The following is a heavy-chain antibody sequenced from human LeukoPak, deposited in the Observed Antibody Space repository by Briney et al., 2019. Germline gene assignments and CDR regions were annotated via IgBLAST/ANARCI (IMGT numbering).Heavy chain of an antibody. CDR2: IIPIFGTA. J-gene: IGHJ5*02. CDR3: ARAIFGVVNWFDP. D-gene: IGHD3-3*01. CDR1: GGTFSSYA. Sequence: SVKVSCKASGGTFSSYAISWVRQAPGQGLEWMGGIIPIFGTANYAQKFLGRVTITTDESTSTAYMELSSLRSEDTAVYYCARAIFGVVNWFDPWGQGTLVTVSS. V-gene: IGHV1-69*05.